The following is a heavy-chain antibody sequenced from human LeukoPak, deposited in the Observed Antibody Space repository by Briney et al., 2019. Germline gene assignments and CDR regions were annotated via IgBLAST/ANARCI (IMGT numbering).Heavy chain of an antibody. J-gene: IGHJ3*02. Sequence: GGSLRLSCVASGFTFSSYAMGWVRQAPGKRPEWVSSLTDSGGTTYYVDSVKGRFTISRDNSKNTLYLHMDSLRAEDTAMYYCAKKRDAFDIWGQGTGVAVSS. D-gene: IGHD5-24*01. CDR2: LTDSGGTT. CDR1: GFTFSSYA. CDR3: AKKRDAFDI. V-gene: IGHV3-23*01.